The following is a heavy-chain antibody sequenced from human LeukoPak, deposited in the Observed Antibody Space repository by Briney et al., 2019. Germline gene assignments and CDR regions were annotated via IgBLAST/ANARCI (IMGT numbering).Heavy chain of an antibody. CDR1: GFTVSSNY. D-gene: IGHD4-17*01. CDR3: ARGVDGDYSFDY. CDR2: IYSGGST. V-gene: IGHV3-53*01. J-gene: IGHJ4*02. Sequence: GGSLRLSCAASGFTVSSNYMSWVRQAPGKGLERVSVIYSGGSTYYADSVKGRFTISRDNSKNTLYLQMNSLRAEDTAVYYCARGVDGDYSFDYWGQGTLVTVSS.